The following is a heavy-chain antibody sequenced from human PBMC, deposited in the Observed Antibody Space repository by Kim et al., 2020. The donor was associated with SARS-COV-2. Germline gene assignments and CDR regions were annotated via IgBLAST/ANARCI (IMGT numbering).Heavy chain of an antibody. D-gene: IGHD3-3*01. J-gene: IGHJ5*02. CDR2: IYYSGST. CDR1: GGSISSSSYY. Sequence: SETLSLTCTVSGGSISSSSYYWGWIRQPPGKGLEWIGSIYYSGSTYYNPSLKSRVTISVDTSKNQFSLKLSSVTAADTAVYYCARIRFFGVVTPNWFDPWGQGTLVTVSS. CDR3: ARIRFFGVVTPNWFDP. V-gene: IGHV4-39*01.